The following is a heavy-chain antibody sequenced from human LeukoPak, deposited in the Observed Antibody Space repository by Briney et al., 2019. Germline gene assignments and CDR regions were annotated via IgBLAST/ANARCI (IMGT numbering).Heavy chain of an antibody. V-gene: IGHV4-34*01. Sequence: SETLSLTCAVYGGSFSGYYWSWIRQPPGKGLEWIGEINHSGSTNYNPSLKSRVTISVDTSKNQFSLKLSSVTAADTAVYYCARRVWYSAFDIWGQGTMVTVSS. J-gene: IGHJ3*02. D-gene: IGHD1-1*01. CDR1: GGSFSGYY. CDR2: INHSGST. CDR3: ARRVWYSAFDI.